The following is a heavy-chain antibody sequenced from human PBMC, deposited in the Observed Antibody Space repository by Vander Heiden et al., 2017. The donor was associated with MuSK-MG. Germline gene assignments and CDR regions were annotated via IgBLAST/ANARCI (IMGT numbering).Heavy chain of an antibody. D-gene: IGHD2-15*01. Sequence: QVQLVHSGSELKKPGASVKVSCKASGYTLPSSSMNWVRQAPGQGLEWMGWINTSTGNPTYAQGFTGRFVFSLDTSVSTAYLQISSLKAEDTAVYYCARALYCSGGSCYDNWFDPWGQGTLVTVSS. CDR2: INTSTGNP. J-gene: IGHJ5*02. CDR1: GYTLPSSS. V-gene: IGHV7-4-1*02. CDR3: ARALYCSGGSCYDNWFDP.